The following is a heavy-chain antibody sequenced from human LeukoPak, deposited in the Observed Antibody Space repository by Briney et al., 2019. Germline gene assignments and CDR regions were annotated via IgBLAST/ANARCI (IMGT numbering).Heavy chain of an antibody. CDR1: GFTFSSYA. J-gene: IGHJ4*02. Sequence: GGSLRLSCAASGFTFSSYAMHWVRQAPGKGLEWVAVISYDGSNKYYADSVKGRFTISRDNSKNTLYLQMNSLRAEDTAVYYCATRAGGSYYGEDYFDYWGQGSLVTVSS. D-gene: IGHD1-26*01. CDR3: ATRAGGSYYGEDYFDY. V-gene: IGHV3-30*04. CDR2: ISYDGSNK.